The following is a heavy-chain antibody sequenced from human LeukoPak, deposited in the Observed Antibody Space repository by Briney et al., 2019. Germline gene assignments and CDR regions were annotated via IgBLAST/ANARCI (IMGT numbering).Heavy chain of an antibody. J-gene: IGHJ4*02. V-gene: IGHV3-21*01. CDR1: GLTFSSYR. Sequence: GGSLRLSCAASGLTFSSYRMNWVRQAPGKGLEWVTSISSSGNYIYYADSVKGRFTISRDNAKNSLYLQMNSLRAEDTAVYYCARSGGGMDDYWGQGTLVTVSS. D-gene: IGHD3-16*01. CDR3: ARSGGGMDDY. CDR2: ISSSGNYI.